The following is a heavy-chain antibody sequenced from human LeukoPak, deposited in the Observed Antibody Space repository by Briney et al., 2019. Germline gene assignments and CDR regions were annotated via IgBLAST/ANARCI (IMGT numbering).Heavy chain of an antibody. CDR1: GFTFSDYY. V-gene: IGHV3-11*01. J-gene: IGHJ4*02. CDR3: AREAVARTFDY. D-gene: IGHD6-19*01. Sequence: GGSLRLSCAASGFTFSDYYMSWIRQAPGKGLEWVSYISNSGSTIYYADSVKGRFTISRDNAKNSLYLQMNSLRAEDTAVYHCAREAVARTFDYWGQGTLVTVYS. CDR2: ISNSGSTI.